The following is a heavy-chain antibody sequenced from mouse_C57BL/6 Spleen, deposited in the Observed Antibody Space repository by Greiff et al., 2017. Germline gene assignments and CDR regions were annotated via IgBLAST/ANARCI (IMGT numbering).Heavy chain of an antibody. J-gene: IGHJ1*03. CDR2: ISPNKGGT. CDR3: AREGGYSSYVWYCDV. D-gene: IGHD1-1*01. CDR1: GYTFTDYN. V-gene: IGHV1-18*01. Sequence: VQLKESGPELVTPGASVKIPCTASGYTFTDYNVDWVKQSHGKSLEWIGDISPNKGGTIYSQKFKGKATLTVDKSSSTSYMELRSLTTEVTAVYYGAREGGYSSYVWYCDVWGTGTTVTVSS.